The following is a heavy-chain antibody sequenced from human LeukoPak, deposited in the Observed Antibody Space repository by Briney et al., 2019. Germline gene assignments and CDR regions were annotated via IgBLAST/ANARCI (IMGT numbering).Heavy chain of an antibody. D-gene: IGHD3-22*01. Sequence: GGSLRLSCAASGFTFSSYGVHWVRQAPGKGLEWVAVISYDGSNKYYADSVKGRFTISRDNSKNTLYLQMNSLRAEDTAVYYCAKDLRSYYDSSGYIYWGQGTLVTVSS. CDR3: AKDLRSYYDSSGYIY. CDR2: ISYDGSNK. J-gene: IGHJ4*02. V-gene: IGHV3-30*18. CDR1: GFTFSSYG.